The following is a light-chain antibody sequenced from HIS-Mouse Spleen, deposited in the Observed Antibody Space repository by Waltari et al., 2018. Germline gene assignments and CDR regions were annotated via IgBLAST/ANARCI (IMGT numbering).Light chain of an antibody. Sequence: QSALTQPASVSGSPGQSITISCTGTSSDAGGYNYVSWYQQHPRKAPKLLIYDVSNRPSGVSNRFSGSKSGNTASLTISGLQAEDEADYYCSSYTSSSTEVFGGGTKLTVL. J-gene: IGLJ2*01. V-gene: IGLV2-14*03. CDR2: DVS. CDR3: SSYTSSSTEV. CDR1: SSDAGGYNY.